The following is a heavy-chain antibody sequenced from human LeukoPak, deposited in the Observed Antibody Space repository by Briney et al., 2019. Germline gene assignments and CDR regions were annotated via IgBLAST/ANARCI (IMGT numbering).Heavy chain of an antibody. CDR3: ARDIYYYGSGPQEGHGN. CDR1: GGTLSKYA. D-gene: IGHD3-10*01. CDR2: IIPLFDTV. V-gene: IGHV1-69*06. J-gene: IGHJ4*02. Sequence: GASVKVSCKASGGTLSKYAISWVRQAPGQGLEWMGGIIPLFDTVDYAQKFQGRVTITADKSTSTAYMELSSLRSEDTAVYYCARDIYYYGSGPQEGHGNWGQGTLVTVSS.